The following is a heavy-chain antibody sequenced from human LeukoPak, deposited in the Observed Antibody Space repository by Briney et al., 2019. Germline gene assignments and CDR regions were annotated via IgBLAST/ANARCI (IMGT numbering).Heavy chain of an antibody. CDR3: AKVQLYSSNGGFFYYYMDV. V-gene: IGHV3-30*02. Sequence: PGGSLRLSCAASGFTFSSYGMHWVRQAPGKGLEWVAFIRYDGSNKYYADSVKGRFTISRDNSKNTLYLQMNSLRAEDTAVYYCAKVQLYSSNGGFFYYYMDVWGKGTTVTISS. CDR2: IRYDGSNK. D-gene: IGHD6-13*01. J-gene: IGHJ6*03. CDR1: GFTFSSYG.